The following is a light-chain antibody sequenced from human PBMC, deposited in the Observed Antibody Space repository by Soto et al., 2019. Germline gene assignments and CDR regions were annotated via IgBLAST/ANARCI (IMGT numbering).Light chain of an antibody. CDR3: QQYDKYST. J-gene: IGKJ1*01. Sequence: IQMTQSPSTLSTAVGDTVTITCRARQTISVSLAWYQQKPGKAPNLLIYDASTLQEGVPSRFSGSGSGTEFTLTVTSLQPDDFTTYVCQQYDKYSTFGQGTKVDIK. V-gene: IGKV1-5*01. CDR1: QTISVS. CDR2: DAS.